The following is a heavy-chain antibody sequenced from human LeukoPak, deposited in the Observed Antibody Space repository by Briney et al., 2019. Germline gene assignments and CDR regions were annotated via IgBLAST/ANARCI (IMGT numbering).Heavy chain of an antibody. V-gene: IGHV4-39*01. D-gene: IGHD3-22*01. Sequence: SETLSLTCTVSGGSISSTTYYWGWIRQSPGKGLEWIGCIYYSGSTYYNPSLKSRVTISVDTSKNQFSLKLSSVTAADTAVYYCARQERSSRGTGNYYMDVWGKGTTATVSS. CDR1: GGSISSTTYY. J-gene: IGHJ6*03. CDR3: ARQERSSRGTGNYYMDV. CDR2: IYYSGST.